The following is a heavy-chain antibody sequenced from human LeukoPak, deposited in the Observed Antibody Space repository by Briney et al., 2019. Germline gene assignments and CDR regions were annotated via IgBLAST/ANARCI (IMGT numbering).Heavy chain of an antibody. Sequence: SETLSLTCTVSGYSISSGYYWGWIRQPPGKGLEWIGYIYYSGSTNYNPSLKSRVTISVDTSKNQFSLKLSSVTAADTAVYYCARDRLQSLDYWGQGTLVTVSS. CDR1: GYSISSGYY. CDR3: ARDRLQSLDY. D-gene: IGHD5-24*01. CDR2: IYYSGST. V-gene: IGHV4-61*01. J-gene: IGHJ4*02.